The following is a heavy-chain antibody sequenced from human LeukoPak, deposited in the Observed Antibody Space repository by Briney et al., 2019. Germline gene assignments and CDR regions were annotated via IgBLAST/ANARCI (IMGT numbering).Heavy chain of an antibody. CDR3: ARDGGQLVRAFDI. CDR1: GGSISSYY. D-gene: IGHD6-13*01. CDR2: IYYSGST. J-gene: IGHJ3*02. Sequence: PSETLSLTCTVSGGSISSYYWSWIRQPPGKGLEWIGYIYYSGSTNYNPSLKSRVTISVDTSKNRFSLKLSSVTAADTAVYYCARDGGQLVRAFDIWGQGTMVTVSS. V-gene: IGHV4-59*01.